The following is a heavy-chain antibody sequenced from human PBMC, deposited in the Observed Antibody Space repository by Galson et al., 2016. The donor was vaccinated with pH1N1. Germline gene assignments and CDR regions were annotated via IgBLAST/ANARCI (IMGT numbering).Heavy chain of an antibody. V-gene: IGHV3-7*01. D-gene: IGHD3-9*01. Sequence: SLRLSCAASGFNFSNYWMQWVRQAPGKGLQWVANINQDGDKKYYVGSVEGRFTISRENAKNSLYLQMNNLRDEDTAMYFCARRYFDYWGQGALVTVSS. J-gene: IGHJ4*02. CDR1: GFNFSNYW. CDR2: INQDGDKK. CDR3: ARRYFDY.